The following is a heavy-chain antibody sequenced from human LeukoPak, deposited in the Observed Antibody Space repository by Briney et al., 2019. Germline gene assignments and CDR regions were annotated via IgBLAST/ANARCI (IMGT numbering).Heavy chain of an antibody. V-gene: IGHV4-39*01. J-gene: IGHJ4*02. CDR3: ARHYSGWYNFFDF. CDR1: GGSISTGNYY. D-gene: IGHD6-19*01. Sequence: SETLSLTCTVSGGSISTGNYYWGWVRQPPGKGLEWIGTIYYSGSTYYNPSLKSRVTISVDTSKNQFSLKLTSVAVADTAVYYCARHYSGWYNFFDFWGQGTLVTVSS. CDR2: IYYSGST.